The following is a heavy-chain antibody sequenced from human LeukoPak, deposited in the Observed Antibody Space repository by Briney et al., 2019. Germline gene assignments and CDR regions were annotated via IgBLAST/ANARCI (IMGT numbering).Heavy chain of an antibody. Sequence: GGSLRLSCAASGFTFSTYNMNWVRQAPGKGLEWVSSISSSGSYVRYADSVKGRFTISRDNAKNSLYLEMSSLRAEDTAVYYCAELGITMIGGVWGKGTTVTISS. CDR2: ISSSGSYV. D-gene: IGHD3-10*02. CDR1: GFTFSTYN. J-gene: IGHJ6*04. V-gene: IGHV3-21*01. CDR3: AELGITMIGGV.